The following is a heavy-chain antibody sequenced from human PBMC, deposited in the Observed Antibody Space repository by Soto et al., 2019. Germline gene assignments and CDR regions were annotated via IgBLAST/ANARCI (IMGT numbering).Heavy chain of an antibody. Sequence: TGGSLRLSCVASGFTFSSYATHWVRQAPGKGLEWVSYISSSSGYTNYADSVKGRFTISRDNAKNSLYLQMNSLRAEDTAVYYCAKEYGRLDYWGQGTLVTVSS. CDR2: ISSSSGYT. V-gene: IGHV3-21*05. CDR1: GFTFSSYA. D-gene: IGHD4-17*01. CDR3: AKEYGRLDY. J-gene: IGHJ4*02.